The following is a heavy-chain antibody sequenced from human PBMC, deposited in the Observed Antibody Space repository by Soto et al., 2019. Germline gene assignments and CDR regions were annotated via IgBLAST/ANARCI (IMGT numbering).Heavy chain of an antibody. D-gene: IGHD6-6*01. Sequence: SETLSLTCTVSGGSISSYYWSWIRQPPGKGLEWIGYIYYSGSTNYNPSLKSRVTISVDTSKNQFSLKLSSVTAADTAVYYCARVSLVYSSSYYFDYWGQGTLVTVSS. CDR2: IYYSGST. CDR3: ARVSLVYSSSYYFDY. CDR1: GGSISSYY. V-gene: IGHV4-59*01. J-gene: IGHJ4*02.